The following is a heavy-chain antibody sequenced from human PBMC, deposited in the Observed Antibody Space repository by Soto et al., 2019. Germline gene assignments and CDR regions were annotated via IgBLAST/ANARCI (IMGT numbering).Heavy chain of an antibody. CDR3: AREAHPPTIVLIGVSATREYDYYGMDV. J-gene: IGHJ6*02. CDR2: ISYDGSNK. Sequence: GGSLRLSCAASGFTFSSYAMHWVRQAPGKGLDWVAVISYDGSNKYYANSVKGRFTISRDNSKNTLYLQMNSLRAEDTAVYYCAREAHPPTIVLIGVSATREYDYYGMDVWGQGTTVIVSS. CDR1: GFTFSSYA. V-gene: IGHV3-30-3*01. D-gene: IGHD2-8*01.